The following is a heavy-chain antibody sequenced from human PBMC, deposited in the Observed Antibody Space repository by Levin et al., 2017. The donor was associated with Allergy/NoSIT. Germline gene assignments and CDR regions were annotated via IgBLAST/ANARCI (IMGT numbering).Heavy chain of an antibody. D-gene: IGHD5-18*01. CDR1: GGTFSSYA. CDR3: ARSDRGYSYVDYYYYGMDV. Sequence: ASVKVSCKASGGTFSSYAISWVRQAPGQGLEWMGGIIPIFGTANYAQKFQGRVTITADESTSTAYMELSSLRSEDTAVYYCARSDRGYSYVDYYYYGMDVWGQGTTVTVSS. CDR2: IIPIFGTA. V-gene: IGHV1-69*13. J-gene: IGHJ6*02.